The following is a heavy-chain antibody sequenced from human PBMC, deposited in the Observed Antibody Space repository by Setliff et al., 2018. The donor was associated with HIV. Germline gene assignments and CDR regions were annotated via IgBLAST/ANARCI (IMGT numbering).Heavy chain of an antibody. D-gene: IGHD1-1*01. V-gene: IGHV4-61*01. J-gene: IGHJ3*02. CDR1: GGSISSSSYH. CDR3: ARCPGGTVRKPLENFQTFFI. CDR2: IHVTGTT. Sequence: PSETLSLTCTVSGGSISSSSYHWSWIRQTPGKGLEWIGFIHVTGTTKYKPSLKSRVARSLDTSGNQFSVRLESVTAADTGLYYCARCPGGTVRKPLENFQTFFIWGHGTTVTVSS.